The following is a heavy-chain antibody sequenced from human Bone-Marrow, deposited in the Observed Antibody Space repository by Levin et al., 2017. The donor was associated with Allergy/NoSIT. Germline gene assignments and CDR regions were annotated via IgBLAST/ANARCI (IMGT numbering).Heavy chain of an antibody. CDR2: IYYSGST. D-gene: IGHD4-17*01. CDR1: GGSIGNYF. CDR3: ARSPTVNWYFDF. V-gene: IGHV4-4*07. Sequence: SETLSLTCTVSGGSIGNYFWGWLRQPAGKGPEWIGRIYYSGSTLYNPSLKSRVAMSVDTSKKQFSLELASVTAADAGMYYCARSPTVNWYFDFWGRGILVTVSS. J-gene: IGHJ2*01.